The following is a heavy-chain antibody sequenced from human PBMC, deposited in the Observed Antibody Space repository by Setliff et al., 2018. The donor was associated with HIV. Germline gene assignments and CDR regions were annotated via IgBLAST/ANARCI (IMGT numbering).Heavy chain of an antibody. D-gene: IGHD1-26*01. CDR2: INTNTGNP. J-gene: IGHJ4*02. Sequence: ASVKVSCKASGYTFTSYSINWVRQAPGQGLEWMGWINTNTGNPTYGQGFIGRFVFSLDTSVSTAYLQISRLRAEDTAIYYCARGALDSGIYSGPDTYFDYWGQGTLVTVSS. CDR1: GYTFTSYS. CDR3: ARGALDSGIYSGPDTYFDY. V-gene: IGHV7-4-1*02.